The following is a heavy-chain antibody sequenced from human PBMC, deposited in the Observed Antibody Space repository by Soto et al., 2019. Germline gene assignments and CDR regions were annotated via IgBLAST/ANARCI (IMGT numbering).Heavy chain of an antibody. CDR3: TRARYGDHFDS. CDR1: GDSMTGAN. Sequence: ETLSLTCSVSGDSMTGANWGWFRQSPEKGLEWIGYIDYSGSTNYNPSLRSRITITIDTSSNQFSLNLASVTAADAAVYYRTRARYGDHFDSWGQGTLVTVSS. D-gene: IGHD4-17*01. J-gene: IGHJ4*02. V-gene: IGHV4-59*01. CDR2: IDYSGST.